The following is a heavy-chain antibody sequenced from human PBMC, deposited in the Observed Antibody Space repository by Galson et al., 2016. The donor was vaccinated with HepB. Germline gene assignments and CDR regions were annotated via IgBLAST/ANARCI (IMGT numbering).Heavy chain of an antibody. CDR3: AEDKWASAVADFDY. D-gene: IGHD4-23*01. J-gene: IGHJ4*02. V-gene: IGHV3-9*01. CDR2: ISWNSGRI. Sequence: SLRLSCAASGFTFDDYGMHWVRQAPGKGLEWVSGISWNSGRIGYADSVKGRFTISRDNAKNSLYLQMNSLRAEDTALYYCAEDKWASAVADFDYWGQGTLVTVSS. CDR1: GFTFDDYG.